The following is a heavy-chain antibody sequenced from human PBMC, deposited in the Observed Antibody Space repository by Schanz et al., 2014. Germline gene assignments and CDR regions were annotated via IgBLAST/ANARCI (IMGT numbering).Heavy chain of an antibody. J-gene: IGHJ4*02. Sequence: EVQLVESGGGLVQPGGSLRLSCAASGFTFDDYAMHWVRQALGKGLEWVSGISWNSGRIGYEDSVKGRFTISRDNAKNSLYLQMNSLRAEDTALYFCVKDIYDFWSGNFDYWGQGTLVTVSS. CDR2: ISWNSGRI. CDR1: GFTFDDYA. D-gene: IGHD3-3*01. V-gene: IGHV3-9*01. CDR3: VKDIYDFWSGNFDY.